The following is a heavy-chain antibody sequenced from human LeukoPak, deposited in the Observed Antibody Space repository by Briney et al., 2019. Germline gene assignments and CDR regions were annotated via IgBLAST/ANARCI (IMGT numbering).Heavy chain of an antibody. J-gene: IGHJ6*03. Sequence: GGSLRLSCAASGFTVSSNYMSWVRQAPGKGLEWVAVIYSGSSTYYADSVKGRFTISRDNSKNTLYLQMNSLRAEDTAVYYCARDRPEYYYMDVWGKGTTVTVSS. CDR2: IYSGSST. D-gene: IGHD6-6*01. CDR1: GFTVSSNY. V-gene: IGHV3-53*01. CDR3: ARDRPEYYYMDV.